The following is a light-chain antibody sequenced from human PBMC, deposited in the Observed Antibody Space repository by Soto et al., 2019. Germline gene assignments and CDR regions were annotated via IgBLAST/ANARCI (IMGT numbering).Light chain of an antibody. CDR3: QVWDGLSDHVI. J-gene: IGLJ2*01. V-gene: IGLV3-21*02. Sequence: SYELTQPPSVSVAPGQTARITWGGTNIESKSVHWYQQRPGQAPVLVVHDDSDRPSGIPERISGSNSGNTATLTISRVEAGDEAEYYCQVWDGLSDHVIFGGGTKLTVL. CDR2: DDS. CDR1: NIESKS.